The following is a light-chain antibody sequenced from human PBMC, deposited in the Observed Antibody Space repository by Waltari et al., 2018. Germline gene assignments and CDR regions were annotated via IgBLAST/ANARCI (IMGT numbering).Light chain of an antibody. CDR3: QQYYSTLWT. CDR2: WAS. V-gene: IGKV4-1*01. Sequence: DIVMAQSPDSLAVSLGERATINCKSSQSVLYTFNKKNYLAWYQQKLGQPPKLLIYWASTRESGVPDRFSGSGSGTDFTLTISSLQDEDVAVYYCQQYYSTLWTFGQGTKVEIK. CDR1: QSVLYTFNKKNY. J-gene: IGKJ1*01.